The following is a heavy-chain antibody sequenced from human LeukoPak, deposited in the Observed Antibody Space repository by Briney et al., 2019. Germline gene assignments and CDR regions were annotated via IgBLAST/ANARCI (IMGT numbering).Heavy chain of an antibody. CDR3: ARDFRHYDVLTGPDY. J-gene: IGHJ4*02. Sequence: ASVKVSCKASGYTFNSYGISEVRQAPGQGLEWMGWISAYDAKTKYAQNFQGRVSMTTDTSTRTAHMELRSLKSDDMAVYYCARDFRHYDVLTGPDYWGQGTLVTVSS. V-gene: IGHV1-18*03. D-gene: IGHD3-9*01. CDR1: GYTFNSYG. CDR2: ISAYDAKT.